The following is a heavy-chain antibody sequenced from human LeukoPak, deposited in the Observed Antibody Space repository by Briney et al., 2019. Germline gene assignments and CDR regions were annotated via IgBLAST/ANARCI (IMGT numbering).Heavy chain of an antibody. CDR3: ARVGGNSPVDAFDI. CDR1: GYTFTGYY. J-gene: IGHJ3*02. V-gene: IGHV1-2*02. Sequence: GASVKVSCKASGYTFTGYYMHWVRQAPGQGLEWMGWINPNSGGTNYAQKFQGRVTMTRDTSISTAYMELSRLRSDDTAVYYCARVGGNSPVDAFDIWGQGTMVTVSS. CDR2: INPNSGGT. D-gene: IGHD4-23*01.